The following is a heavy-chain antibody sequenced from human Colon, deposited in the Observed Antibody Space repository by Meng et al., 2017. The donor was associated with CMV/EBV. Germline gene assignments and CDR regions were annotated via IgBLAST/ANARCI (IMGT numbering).Heavy chain of an antibody. D-gene: IGHD2-2*01. CDR1: GFLFSGNY. CDR2: INSHGNSV. J-gene: IGHJ4*02. CDR3: AKALITSSWLPKPFDA. V-gene: IGHV3-74*01. Sequence: GESLKISCVASGFLFSGNYMHWVRQAPGKGLVWVARINSHGNSVNYVDSVKGRFTISRDTSLNTVYLDINDLRADDTAVYFCAKALITSSWLPKPFDAWGQGTLVTVSS.